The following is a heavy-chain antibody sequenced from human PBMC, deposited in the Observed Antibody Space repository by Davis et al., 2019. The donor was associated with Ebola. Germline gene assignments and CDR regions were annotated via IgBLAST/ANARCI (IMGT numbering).Heavy chain of an antibody. CDR1: YDSISSPHW. Sequence: SETLSLTCAVSYDSISSPHWWPWVRQSPGKGLEWIGEMFPSGSFNYNPSLRSRVTMSMDKSKNQLSLKLNDVTAADTAVYYCAAGGAYSWHSWGQGTLVTVSS. CDR3: AAGGAYSWHS. D-gene: IGHD5-18*01. CDR2: MFPSGSF. V-gene: IGHV4-4*02. J-gene: IGHJ4*02.